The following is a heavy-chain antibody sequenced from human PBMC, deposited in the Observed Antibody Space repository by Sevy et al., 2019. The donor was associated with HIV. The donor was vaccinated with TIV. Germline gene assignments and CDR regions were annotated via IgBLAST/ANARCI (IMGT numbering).Heavy chain of an antibody. CDR3: ARDRGATSYYYYYMDV. J-gene: IGHJ6*03. CDR2: ISSSSSTI. CDR1: GFTFSSYS. D-gene: IGHD1-26*01. V-gene: IGHV3-48*02. Sequence: GGSLRLPCAASGFTFSSYSMNWVRQAPGKGLEWVSYISSSSSTIYYADSVKGRFTISRDNAKNSLYLQMNSLRDEDTAVYYCARDRGATSYYYYYMDVWGKGTTVTVSS.